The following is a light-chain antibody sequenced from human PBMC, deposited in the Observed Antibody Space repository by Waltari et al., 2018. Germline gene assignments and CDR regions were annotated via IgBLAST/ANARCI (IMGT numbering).Light chain of an antibody. J-gene: IGKJ3*01. CDR3: HEYEYWPPGT. Sequence: EIVMTQSPATLSVSPGDRATLSCRASQSVRTNLAWFQQKPCQPPRLLISGASTRATGIPARFSGSGSGTEFTLTITGLQSEDFAVYYCHEYEYWPPGTFGPGTKVEIK. CDR1: QSVRTN. V-gene: IGKV3-15*01. CDR2: GAS.